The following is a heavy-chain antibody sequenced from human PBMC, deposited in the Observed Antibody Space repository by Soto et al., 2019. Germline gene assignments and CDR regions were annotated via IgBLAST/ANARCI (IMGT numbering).Heavy chain of an antibody. CDR2: INAGNGNT. V-gene: IGHV1-3*05. Sequence: QVQLVQSGAEEKKPGASVKVSCKASGYTFTSYAMHWVRQAPGQRLEWMGWINAGNGNTKYSQKFQGRVTITRDTSASTAYMELSSLRSEDTAVYSCARDPDYGDYGTSPADDYWGRGTLVTVSS. CDR1: GYTFTSYA. J-gene: IGHJ4*02. D-gene: IGHD4-17*01. CDR3: ARDPDYGDYGTSPADDY.